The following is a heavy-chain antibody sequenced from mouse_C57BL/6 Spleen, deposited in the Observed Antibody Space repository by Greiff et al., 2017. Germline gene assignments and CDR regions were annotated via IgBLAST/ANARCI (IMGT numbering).Heavy chain of an antibody. J-gene: IGHJ4*01. D-gene: IGHD3-2*02. CDR2: IYPGDGDT. CDR1: GYAFSGSW. V-gene: IGHV1-82*01. CDR3: ARSRSGYDYMDY. Sequence: VQLKQSGPELVKPGASVKISCKASGYAFSGSWMNWVKQRPGQGLEWIGGIYPGDGDTNYNGKFKGKATLTAAKSSSTAYMQLSSRTSEDSAVYVCARSRSGYDYMDYWGQGTSVTVSS.